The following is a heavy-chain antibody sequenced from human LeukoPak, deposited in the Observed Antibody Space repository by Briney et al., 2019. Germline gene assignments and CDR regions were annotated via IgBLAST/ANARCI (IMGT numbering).Heavy chain of an antibody. D-gene: IGHD5-12*01. V-gene: IGHV3-23*01. CDR3: AKGGYNGYFDY. CDR1: GFTFSTYV. CDR2: IGGGGSAT. J-gene: IGHJ4*02. Sequence: PGGSLRPSCAASGFTFSTYVMSWVRQAPGKGLEWVAAIGGGGSATYYADSVKGRFTISRDNSKNTLYLQMNSLTAEDTAVFYCAKGGYNGYFDYWGQGTLVTVSS.